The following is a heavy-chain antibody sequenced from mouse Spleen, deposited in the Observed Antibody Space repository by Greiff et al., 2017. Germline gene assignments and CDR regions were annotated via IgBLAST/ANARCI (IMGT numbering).Heavy chain of an antibody. Sequence: ESGPGLVKPSQSLSLTCSVTGYSITSGYYWNWIRQFPGNKLEWMGYISYDGSNNYNPSLKNRISITRDTSKNQFFLKLNSVTTEDTATYYCARLDGYYPLDYWGQGTTLTVSS. CDR2: ISYDGSN. J-gene: IGHJ2*01. CDR1: GYSITSGYY. D-gene: IGHD2-3*01. V-gene: IGHV3-6*01. CDR3: ARLDGYYPLDY.